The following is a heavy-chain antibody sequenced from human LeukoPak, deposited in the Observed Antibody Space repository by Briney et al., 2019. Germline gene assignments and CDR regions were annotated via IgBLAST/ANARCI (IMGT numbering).Heavy chain of an antibody. J-gene: IGHJ4*02. V-gene: IGHV4-38-2*02. Sequence: SETLSLTCTVSGYSINSDYYWGWIRQPPGKELEWIGSTYHSGNTYYNPSLKSRVTVSVDTSKNQFSLKLSSVTAADTAVYYCARATTVTWWYFDYWGQGTPVTVSS. CDR1: GYSINSDYY. CDR3: ARATTVTWWYFDY. D-gene: IGHD4-17*01. CDR2: TYHSGNT.